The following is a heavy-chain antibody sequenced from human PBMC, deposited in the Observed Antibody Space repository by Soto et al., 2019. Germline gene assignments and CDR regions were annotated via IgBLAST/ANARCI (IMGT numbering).Heavy chain of an antibody. CDR1: GFSFSSYW. CDR2: INYDGGKK. CDR3: ARELVVGRAEYFQH. Sequence: EVQLVESGGTLVQPGGSLSLACAASGFSFSSYWMSWVRQAPGEGLEWVANINYDGGKKYYADSVRGRFTISRDKAKNSLYLQMNNLRAADTDVYYCARELVVGRAEYFQHWGKGTLGTVSS. J-gene: IGHJ1*01. D-gene: IGHD1-26*01. V-gene: IGHV3-7*01.